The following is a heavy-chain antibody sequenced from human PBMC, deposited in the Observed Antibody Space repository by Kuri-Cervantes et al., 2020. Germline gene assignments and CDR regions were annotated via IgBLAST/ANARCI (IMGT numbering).Heavy chain of an antibody. CDR1: GGTFSSYA. D-gene: IGHD2-21*01. Sequence: ASVKVSCKASGGTFSSYAISWVRQAPGQGLEWMGWIRAYNGNTNYAQKLQGRVTMTTDTSTSTAYMELRSLRSDDTAVYYCASGIKQGYYYYGMDVWGQGTTVTVSS. J-gene: IGHJ6*02. V-gene: IGHV1-18*01. CDR2: IRAYNGNT. CDR3: ASGIKQGYYYYGMDV.